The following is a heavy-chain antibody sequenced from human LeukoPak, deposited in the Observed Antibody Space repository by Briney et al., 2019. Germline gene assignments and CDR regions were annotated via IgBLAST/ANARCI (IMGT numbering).Heavy chain of an antibody. J-gene: IGHJ4*02. V-gene: IGHV3-30-3*01. Sequence: GGFLRLSCAASGFTFSSYAMHWVRQAPGKGMEWVAVISYDGSNKYYADSVKGRFTISRDNSKNTLYLQMNSLRAEDTAVYYCARVRWELLLIDYWGQGTLVTVSS. D-gene: IGHD2-15*01. CDR3: ARVRWELLLIDY. CDR1: GFTFSSYA. CDR2: ISYDGSNK.